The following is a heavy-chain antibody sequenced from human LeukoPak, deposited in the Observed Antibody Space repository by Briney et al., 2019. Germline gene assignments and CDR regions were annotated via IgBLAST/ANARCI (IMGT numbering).Heavy chain of an antibody. D-gene: IGHD2-15*01. CDR1: GYSISSGYY. CDR2: IYHSGST. J-gene: IGHJ4*02. CDR3: ARGECRGGSCPTALDY. Sequence: PSETLSLTCTVSGYSISSGYYWGWIRQPPGKGLEWIGSIYHSGSTYYNPSLKSRVTISVDTSKNQFSLKLSSVTAADTAVYYCARGECRGGSCPTALDYWGQGTLVTVSS. V-gene: IGHV4-38-2*02.